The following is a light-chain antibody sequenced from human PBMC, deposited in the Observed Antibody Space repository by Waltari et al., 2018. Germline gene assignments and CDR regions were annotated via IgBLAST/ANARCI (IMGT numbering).Light chain of an antibody. CDR2: ENN. J-gene: IGLJ2*01. CDR1: SSNIGNNY. V-gene: IGLV1-51*02. Sequence: SVLTQPPSVSAAPGQKVTISCSGSSSNIGNNYVSWYQQLPGTAPKLLIYENNKRPSGIPDRFSGSKSGTSATLGITGLQTGDEADYYCGTWDSSLSAFVVFGGGTKLTVL. CDR3: GTWDSSLSAFVV.